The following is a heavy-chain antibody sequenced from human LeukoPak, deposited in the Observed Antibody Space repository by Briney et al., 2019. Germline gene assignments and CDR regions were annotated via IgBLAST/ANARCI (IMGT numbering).Heavy chain of an antibody. CDR3: ATIFGVVTDLLHYFDY. Sequence: GESLKISCKGSGXXXXSXWXGXVRQMXXXXXXWXXXXXXGDSDTRYSPSFQGQVTISADKSISTAYLQWSSLKASDTAMYYCATIFGVVTDLLHYFDYWGQGTLVTVSS. CDR1: GXXXXSXW. CDR2: XXXGDSDT. J-gene: IGHJ4*02. V-gene: IGHV5-51*01. D-gene: IGHD3-3*01.